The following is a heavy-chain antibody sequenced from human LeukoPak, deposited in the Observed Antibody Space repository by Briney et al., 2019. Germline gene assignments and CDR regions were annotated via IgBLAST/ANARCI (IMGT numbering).Heavy chain of an antibody. J-gene: IGHJ4*02. CDR3: ARGYGYSYVDY. V-gene: IGHV3-23*01. Sequence: SVKGRFTISRDNSKDTLYLQMSSVRVDDTAVYYCARGYGYSYVDYWGQGTLVTVSS. D-gene: IGHD5-18*01.